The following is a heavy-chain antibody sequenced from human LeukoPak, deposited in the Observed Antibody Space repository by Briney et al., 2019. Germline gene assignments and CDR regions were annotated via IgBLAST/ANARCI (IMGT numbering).Heavy chain of an antibody. CDR3: AKDRLATACSITSCWESNLDY. D-gene: IGHD2-2*01. Sequence: PGGSLRLSCAASGFSFSSYGMHWVRQAPGKGLEWVAFIRYDGSNQYYADSVKGRFTISRDNSKNTLYLQMNSLRAEDTAVYYCAKDRLATACSITSCWESNLDYWGQGTLVTVSS. V-gene: IGHV3-30*02. J-gene: IGHJ4*02. CDR2: IRYDGSNQ. CDR1: GFSFSSYG.